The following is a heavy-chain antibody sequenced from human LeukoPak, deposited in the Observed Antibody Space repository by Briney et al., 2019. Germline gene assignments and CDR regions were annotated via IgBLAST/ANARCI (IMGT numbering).Heavy chain of an antibody. D-gene: IGHD4/OR15-4a*01. J-gene: IGHJ6*02. CDR1: GGTFSSYA. CDR2: IIPIFGIA. CDR3: AREVRANYGDYYYGMDV. V-gene: IGHV1-69*04. Sequence: ASVKVFCKASGGTFSSYAISWVRQAPGQGLEWMGRIIPIFGIANYAQKFQGRVTITADKSTSTAYMELSSLGSEDTAVYYCAREVRANYGDYYYGMDVWGQGTTVTVSS.